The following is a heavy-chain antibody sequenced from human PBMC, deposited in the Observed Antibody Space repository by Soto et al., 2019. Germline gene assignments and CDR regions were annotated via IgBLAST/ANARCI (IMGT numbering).Heavy chain of an antibody. Sequence: GGSLRLSCAASGFTFSSYAMSWVRQAPGKGLEWVSAISGSGGSTYYADSVKGRFTISRDNSKNTLYLQMSSLRAEDTAVYYCAKDRGVYGSGSYLDAFDIWGQGTMVTVSS. CDR2: ISGSGGST. CDR1: GFTFSSYA. J-gene: IGHJ3*02. CDR3: AKDRGVYGSGSYLDAFDI. D-gene: IGHD3-10*01. V-gene: IGHV3-23*01.